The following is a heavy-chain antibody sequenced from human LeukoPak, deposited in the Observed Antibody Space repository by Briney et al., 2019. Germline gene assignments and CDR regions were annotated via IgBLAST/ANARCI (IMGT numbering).Heavy chain of an antibody. Sequence: GGSLRLSCAASGFTVSSNYMNWVRQAPGRGPEGVSVIYSGGSTYYADSVKGRCTISIDNSKNTLYLQMNSLRAEDTAVYYCARAWGIVGATGGAFDIWGQGTMVTVSS. J-gene: IGHJ3*02. CDR1: GFTVSSNY. CDR2: IYSGGST. CDR3: ARAWGIVGATGGAFDI. V-gene: IGHV3-53*01. D-gene: IGHD1-26*01.